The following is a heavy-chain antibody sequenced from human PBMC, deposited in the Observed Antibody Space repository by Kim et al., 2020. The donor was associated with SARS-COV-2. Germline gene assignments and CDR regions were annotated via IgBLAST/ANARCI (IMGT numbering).Heavy chain of an antibody. CDR3: ARGYCSSTSCYASPPHLTQGIDTRNKFDAFDS. D-gene: IGHD2-2*01. J-gene: IGHJ3*02. V-gene: IGHV1-8*01. CDR2: MNPNSGNT. CDR1: GYTFTSYD. Sequence: ASVKVSCKASGYTFTSYDINWVRQATGQGLEWMGWMNPNSGNTGYAQKFQGRVTMTRNTSISTAYMELSSLRSEDTAVYYCARGYCSSTSCYASPPHLTQGIDTRNKFDAFDSWGQGTMVTVSS.